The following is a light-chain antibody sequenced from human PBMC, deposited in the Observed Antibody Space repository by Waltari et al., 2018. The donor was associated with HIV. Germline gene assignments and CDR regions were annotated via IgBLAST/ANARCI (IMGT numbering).Light chain of an antibody. CDR1: QSLLYSDGKTY. CDR3: MQGTHWPWT. J-gene: IGKJ1*01. V-gene: IGKV2-30*01. Sequence: DVVMTQSPLSLPVTLGQPASISCRSSQSLLYSDGKTYLNWFQQRPGQSPRRLMYKVSNRDSGVPDRFSGSGSGTDFTLKISRVEAEDVGVYYCMQGTHWPWTFGQGTKVEIK. CDR2: KVS.